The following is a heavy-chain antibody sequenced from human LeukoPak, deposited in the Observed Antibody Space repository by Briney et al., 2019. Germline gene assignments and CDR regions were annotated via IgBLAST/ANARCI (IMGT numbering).Heavy chain of an antibody. CDR2: IHPNSGGT. V-gene: IGHV1-2*02. Sequence: ASVKVSCKASGYTFTDYYMHWVRQAPGQGLEWMGWIHPNSGGTNYAQKFQGRVTMTRDTSISTAYMELSRLRSDDTAVYYCARARENRQWLTTWGQGTLVTVSS. CDR3: ARARENRQWLTT. J-gene: IGHJ4*02. D-gene: IGHD6-19*01. CDR1: GYTFTDYY.